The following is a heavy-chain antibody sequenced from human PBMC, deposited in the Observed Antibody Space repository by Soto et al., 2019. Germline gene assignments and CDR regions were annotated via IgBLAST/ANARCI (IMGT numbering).Heavy chain of an antibody. D-gene: IGHD1-26*01. J-gene: IGHJ4*01. CDR3: ARGEQYSGRIFDY. CDR2: TYYRSKWYY. CDR1: GDSVSSNSAG. Sequence: SPTLSLTCAITGDSVSSNSAGWSWVRQSPSRGLEWLGRTYYRSKWYYEYAVSVRGRITINPDTSKNQYSLQLNSVTPEDTAVYSCARGEQYSGRIFDYWGQGTLVTVSS. V-gene: IGHV6-1*01.